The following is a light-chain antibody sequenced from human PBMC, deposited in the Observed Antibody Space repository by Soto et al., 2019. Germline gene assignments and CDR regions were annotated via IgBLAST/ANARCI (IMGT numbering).Light chain of an antibody. J-gene: IGKJ4*01. CDR3: HQYGTSPLT. CDR2: GAS. CDR1: QRVSSSS. V-gene: IGKV3-20*01. Sequence: IVLTQSPGTVSLSPGERATLSCRASQRVSSSSLAWYQQRPGQAPRLLMYGASRRATGIPDRFSGSGSGTDFTLIISRLEPEDFAVYYCHQYGTSPLTFGGGTKVDI.